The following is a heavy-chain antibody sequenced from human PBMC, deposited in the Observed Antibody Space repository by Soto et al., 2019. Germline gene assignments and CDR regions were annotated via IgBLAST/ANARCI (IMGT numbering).Heavy chain of an antibody. V-gene: IGHV4-59*01. Sequence: PSETLSLTCTVSGGSISSYYWSWIRQPPGKGLEWIGFISDSGSTNYNPSLKSRVTISVDTSNNQFSLKLSSVTAAETAVYYCARVGRLGGFSGFGTLDYWGQGSLVTVSS. CDR1: GGSISSYY. CDR2: ISDSGST. J-gene: IGHJ4*02. D-gene: IGHD6-19*01. CDR3: ARVGRLGGFSGFGTLDY.